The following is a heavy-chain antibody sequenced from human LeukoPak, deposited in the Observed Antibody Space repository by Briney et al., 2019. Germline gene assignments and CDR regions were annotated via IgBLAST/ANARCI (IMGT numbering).Heavy chain of an antibody. CDR3: ARLSSDGVTMVRGVVYFDN. V-gene: IGHV4-39*01. Sequence: PSETLSLTCSVSGGSISSRSYYWGWIRQPPGKGLEWIGSIYYSGGPYYNPSLKSRVTISVNTSKNQFFLKLSSVTAADTAVYYCARLSSDGVTMVRGVVYFDNWGQGTLVTVSS. CDR1: GGSISSRSYY. CDR2: IYYSGGP. J-gene: IGHJ4*02. D-gene: IGHD3-10*01.